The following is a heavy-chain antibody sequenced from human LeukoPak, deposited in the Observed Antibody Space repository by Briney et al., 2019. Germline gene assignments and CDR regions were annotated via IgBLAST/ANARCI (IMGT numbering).Heavy chain of an antibody. J-gene: IGHJ6*03. Sequence: GGSLRLSCAASGFTFSSYSMNWVRQAPGKGLEWVSSISSSSSYIYYADSVKGRFTISRDNAKNSLYLQMNSLRAEDTAVYYCARVLVVVTWYYMDVWGKGTTVTVSS. V-gene: IGHV3-21*01. D-gene: IGHD3-22*01. CDR1: GFTFSSYS. CDR3: ARVLVVVTWYYMDV. CDR2: ISSSSSYI.